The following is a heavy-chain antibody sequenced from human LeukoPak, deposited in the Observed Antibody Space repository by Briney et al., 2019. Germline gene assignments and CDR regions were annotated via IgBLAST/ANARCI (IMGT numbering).Heavy chain of an antibody. V-gene: IGHV1-69*06. CDR2: IIPLFGTA. CDR1: GGTFNSYG. J-gene: IGHJ3*02. CDR3: ARDAVENWSGYYSTDAFDI. D-gene: IGHD3-3*01. Sequence: ASVKVSCKASGGTFNSYGISWVRQAPGQGLEWMGGIIPLFGTANYAQKFQGRVTITADKSTNTAYMELSSLRSEDTAVYYCARDAVENWSGYYSTDAFDIWGQGTMVTVSS.